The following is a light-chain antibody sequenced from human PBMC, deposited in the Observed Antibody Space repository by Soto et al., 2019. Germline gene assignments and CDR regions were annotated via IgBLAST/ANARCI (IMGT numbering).Light chain of an antibody. V-gene: IGLV2-8*01. J-gene: IGLJ3*02. Sequence: QSALTQPPSASVSPGQSVTISCTGTSSDVGAYNYVSWYQQHAGKAPKLVIYEVTKRPSGVPDRFSGSKSANTASLTVSGLQAEDEAYYYCSSFASSNTWVFGGGTKRTVL. CDR2: EVT. CDR3: SSFASSNTWV. CDR1: SSDVGAYNY.